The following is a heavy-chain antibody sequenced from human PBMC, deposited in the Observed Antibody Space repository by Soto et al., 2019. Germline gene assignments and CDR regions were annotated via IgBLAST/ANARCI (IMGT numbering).Heavy chain of an antibody. J-gene: IGHJ4*02. V-gene: IGHV3-23*01. CDR2: IRGDFVTT. D-gene: IGHD1-26*01. Sequence: EVQLLESRGGLVQPGGSLRLSCATSGFTFSDHAMHWVRQAPGEGLEWVSGIRGDFVTTPYADSVKGRFTISRDNSQNTLYLHMNSLRAEDTARYYCVKEGKMGVEGFDFWGQGTLVTVSS. CDR3: VKEGKMGVEGFDF. CDR1: GFTFSDHA.